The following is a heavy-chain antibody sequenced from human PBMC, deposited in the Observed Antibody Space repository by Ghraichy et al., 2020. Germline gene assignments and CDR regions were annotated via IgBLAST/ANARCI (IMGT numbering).Heavy chain of an antibody. V-gene: IGHV3-53*01. CDR1: GFTVSSNY. Sequence: GGSLRLSCAASGFTVSSNYMSWVRQAPGKGLEWVSVFYSGGSTYYADSVKGRFTISRDNSKNTLYLQMISLRAEDTAVYYCARESRSGYQFDYWGQGTLVTVSS. CDR2: FYSGGST. J-gene: IGHJ4*02. CDR3: ARESRSGYQFDY. D-gene: IGHD3-22*01.